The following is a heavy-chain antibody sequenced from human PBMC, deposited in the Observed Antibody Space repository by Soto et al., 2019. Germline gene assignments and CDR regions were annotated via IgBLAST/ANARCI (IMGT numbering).Heavy chain of an antibody. V-gene: IGHV1-69*13. CDR3: ARDSGLSYYDILTGYYTYDY. J-gene: IGHJ4*02. D-gene: IGHD3-9*01. CDR1: GGTFSSYA. CDR2: IIPIFGTA. Sequence: ASVKVSCKASGGTFSSYAISWVRQAPGQGLEWMGGIIPIFGTANYAQKFQGRVTITADESTSTAYMELSSLRSEDTAVYYCARDSGLSYYDILTGYYTYDYWGQGTLVTVSS.